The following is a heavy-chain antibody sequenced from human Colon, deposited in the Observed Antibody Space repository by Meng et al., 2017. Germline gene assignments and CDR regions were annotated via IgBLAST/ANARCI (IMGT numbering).Heavy chain of an antibody. CDR1: GDSIRSSNW. D-gene: IGHD3-10*01. CDR3: ARVIYASGNMAHLDC. Sequence: QVQRQESGAGVVKPSGTLSLTCAVSGDSIRSSNWWSWVRQPPGRGLEWIGEIYHSGSTNYNPSLKNRLSLTVDKSKNQFSLTLHSVTAADTAVYYCARVIYASGNMAHLDCWGQGTLVTVSS. V-gene: IGHV4-4*02. J-gene: IGHJ4*02. CDR2: IYHSGST.